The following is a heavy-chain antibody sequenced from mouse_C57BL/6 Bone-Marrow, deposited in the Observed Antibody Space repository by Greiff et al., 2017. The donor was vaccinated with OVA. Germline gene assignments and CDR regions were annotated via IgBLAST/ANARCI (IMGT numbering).Heavy chain of an antibody. CDR1: GFTFNTYA. Sequence: EVHLVASGGGLVQPKGSLKLSCAASGFTFNTYAMHWVRQAPGKGLEWVARIRSKSSNYATYYADSVKDRFTISRDDSQSMLYLQMNNLKTEDTAMYYCVREIDYYGSSDWYFDVWGTGTTVTVSS. CDR3: VREIDYYGSSDWYFDV. D-gene: IGHD1-1*01. V-gene: IGHV10-3*01. J-gene: IGHJ1*03. CDR2: IRSKSSNYAT.